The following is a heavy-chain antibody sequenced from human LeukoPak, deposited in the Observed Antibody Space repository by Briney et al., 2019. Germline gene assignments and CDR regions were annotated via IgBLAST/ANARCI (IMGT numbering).Heavy chain of an antibody. D-gene: IGHD2-15*01. CDR2: ISYDGSNK. J-gene: IGHJ5*02. CDR3: ARQRLGYCSGGSCYSSHNWFDP. Sequence: GRSLRLSCAASGFTFSSYAMHWVRQAPGKGLEWVAVISYDGSNKYYADSVKGRFTIPRDNSKNTLYLQMNSLRAEDTAVYYCARQRLGYCSGGSCYSSHNWFDPWGQGTLVTVSS. CDR1: GFTFSSYA. V-gene: IGHV3-30-3*01.